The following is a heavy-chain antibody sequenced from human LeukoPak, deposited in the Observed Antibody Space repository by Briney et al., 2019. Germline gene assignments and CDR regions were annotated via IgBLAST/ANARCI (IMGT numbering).Heavy chain of an antibody. CDR3: AKVASVSYYDSIWSIAD. Sequence: PGGSLRLSCAASGFTFSSYGMHWVRQAPGKGLEWVAVISYDGSNKYYADSVKGRFTISRDNSKNTLYLQMNSLRAEDTAVYYCAKVASVSYYDSIWSIADWGQGTLVTVSS. CDR2: ISYDGSNK. CDR1: GFTFSSYG. V-gene: IGHV3-30*18. J-gene: IGHJ4*02. D-gene: IGHD3-22*01.